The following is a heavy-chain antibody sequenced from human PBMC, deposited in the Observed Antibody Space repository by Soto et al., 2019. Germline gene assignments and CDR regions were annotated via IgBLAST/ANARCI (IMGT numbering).Heavy chain of an antibody. V-gene: IGHV1-69*01. CDR3: ARAWVDVVVVAATRGMDV. D-gene: IGHD2-15*01. Sequence: GXSVKVSCKASGGTFSSYAIIWVRQAPGQGLEWMGGIIPIFGTANYAQKFQGRVTITADESTSTAYMELSSLRSEDTAVYYCARAWVDVVVVAATRGMDVWGQGTTVTVSS. CDR1: GGTFSSYA. J-gene: IGHJ6*02. CDR2: IIPIFGTA.